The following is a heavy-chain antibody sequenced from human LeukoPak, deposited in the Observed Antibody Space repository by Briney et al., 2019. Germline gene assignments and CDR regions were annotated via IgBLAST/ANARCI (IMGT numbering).Heavy chain of an antibody. V-gene: IGHV3-11*04. CDR2: ISSSGSTI. D-gene: IGHD1-20*01. CDR3: ARGYNWNYWYFDL. J-gene: IGHJ2*01. Sequence: GGSLRLSCAASGFTFSDYYMSWIRQAPGKGLEWVSYISSSGSTIYYADSVKGRFTISRDNSKNTLYLQMDSLRAEDTAVYYCARGYNWNYWYFDLWGRGTLVTVSS. CDR1: GFTFSDYY.